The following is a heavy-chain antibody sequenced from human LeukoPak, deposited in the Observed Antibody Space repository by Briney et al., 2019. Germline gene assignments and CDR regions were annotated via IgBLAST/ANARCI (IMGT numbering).Heavy chain of an antibody. V-gene: IGHV3-74*01. CDR1: GFTFSSYW. CDR2: INSDGSST. D-gene: IGHD5-18*01. J-gene: IGHJ4*02. CDR3: GNLDTPMGY. Sequence: GGPLRLSCAASGFTFSSYWMHWVRQAPGKGLVWVSRINSDGSSTSYADSVKGRFTISRDNAKNTLYQQMNSLRAEDTAVEYGGNLDTPMGYWGQGTLVTVSS.